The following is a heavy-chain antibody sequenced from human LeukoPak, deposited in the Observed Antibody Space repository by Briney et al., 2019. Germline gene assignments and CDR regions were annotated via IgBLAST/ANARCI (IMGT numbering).Heavy chain of an antibody. J-gene: IGHJ4*02. CDR3: ARDAPGSTFDN. CDR2: ISPYNGDT. Sequence: GASVKVSCKASGYTFTSYGISWVRQAPGQGLEWMGWISPYNGDTNYAQRLQGRVTMTTDTSTSTAYMDLSSLRSDDPAVYYCARDAPGSTFDNWGQGTLVTVSS. CDR1: GYTFTSYG. V-gene: IGHV1-18*01. D-gene: IGHD6-13*01.